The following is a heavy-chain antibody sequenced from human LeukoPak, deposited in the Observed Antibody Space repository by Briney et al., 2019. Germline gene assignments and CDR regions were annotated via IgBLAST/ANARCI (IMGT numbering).Heavy chain of an antibody. D-gene: IGHD5-18*01. Sequence: ASVKVSCKASGYTFTSYAMHWVRQAPGQRLEWMGWINAGNGNTKYSQKFQGRVTITRDTSASTAYMEPSSLRSEDTAVYYCASGGSVDTAMVCYYWGQGTLVTVSS. CDR3: ASGGSVDTAMVCYY. J-gene: IGHJ4*02. CDR1: GYTFTSYA. CDR2: INAGNGNT. V-gene: IGHV1-3*01.